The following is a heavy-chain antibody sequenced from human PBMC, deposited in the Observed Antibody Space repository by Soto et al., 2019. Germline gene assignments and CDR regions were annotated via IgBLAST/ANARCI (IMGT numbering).Heavy chain of an antibody. J-gene: IGHJ5*02. Sequence: SETLSLTCTVSGGSISSGGYYWSWIRQHPGKGLEWIGFFYYSGSTYYNPSLKSRITISVDTSKNQFSLKLSSVTAADTAVYYCARVWGSFNWLDPWGQGTLVTVSS. D-gene: IGHD2-15*01. CDR1: GGSISSGGYY. V-gene: IGHV4-31*03. CDR2: FYYSGST. CDR3: ARVWGSFNWLDP.